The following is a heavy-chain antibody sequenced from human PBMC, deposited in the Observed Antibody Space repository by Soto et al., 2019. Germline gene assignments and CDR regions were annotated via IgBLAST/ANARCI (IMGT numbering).Heavy chain of an antibody. Sequence: PSETLSLTCTVSGGSISSSSYYWGWIRQPPGKGLEWIGSIYYSGSTYYNPSLKSRVTISVDTSKNQFSLELSSVTAADTAVYYCARHSRPPLGDCSGGSCYSGKHYYYYYGMDVWGQGTTVTVSS. CDR2: IYYSGST. D-gene: IGHD2-15*01. CDR3: ARHSRPPLGDCSGGSCYSGKHYYYYYGMDV. J-gene: IGHJ6*02. CDR1: GGSISSSSYY. V-gene: IGHV4-39*01.